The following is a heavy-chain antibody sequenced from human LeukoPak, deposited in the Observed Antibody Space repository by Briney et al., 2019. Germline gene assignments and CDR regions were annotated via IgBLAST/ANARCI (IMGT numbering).Heavy chain of an antibody. D-gene: IGHD3-22*01. CDR2: IYSSGST. J-gene: IGHJ3*02. CDR1: SGSISSGTYY. V-gene: IGHV4-61*02. Sequence: PSETLSLTCTVSSGSISSGTYYWSWIRQPAGKGPEWIGRIYSSGSTNYNPSLKSRVTISVDTSKNQFSLKLSSVTAADTAVYYCARDLLHRGYAFDIWGRGTMVTVSS. CDR3: ARDLLHRGYAFDI.